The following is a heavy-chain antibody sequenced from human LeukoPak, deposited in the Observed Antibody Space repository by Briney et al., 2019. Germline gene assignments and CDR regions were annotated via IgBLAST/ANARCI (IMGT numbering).Heavy chain of an antibody. CDR3: ARDSRIAAAGTRFDP. V-gene: IGHV1-18*01. J-gene: IGHJ5*02. CDR2: ISAYNGNT. D-gene: IGHD6-13*01. Sequence: GSSVKVSCKASGGTFSSYAISWVRQAPGQGLEWMGWISAYNGNTNYAQKLQGRVTMTTDTSTSTAYMELRSLRSDDTAVYYCARDSRIAAAGTRFDPWGQGTLVTVSS. CDR1: GGTFSSYA.